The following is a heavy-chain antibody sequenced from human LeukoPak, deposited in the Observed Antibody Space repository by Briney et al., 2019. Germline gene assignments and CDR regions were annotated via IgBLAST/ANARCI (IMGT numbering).Heavy chain of an antibody. D-gene: IGHD2-2*02. CDR3: ARDVVPAAIGWFDP. V-gene: IGHV3-33*01. CDR2: IWYDGSNK. Sequence: GGSLRLSCAASGFTFSSYGMPWVRQAPGKGLEWVAVIWYDGSNKYYADSVKGRFTISRDNSKNTLYLQMNSLRAEDTAVYYCARDVVPAAIGWFDPWGQGTLVTVSS. J-gene: IGHJ5*02. CDR1: GFTFSSYG.